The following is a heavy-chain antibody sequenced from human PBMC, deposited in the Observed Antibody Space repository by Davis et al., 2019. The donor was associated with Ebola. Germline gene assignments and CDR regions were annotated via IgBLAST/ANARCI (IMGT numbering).Heavy chain of an antibody. CDR2: ISISSAFI. J-gene: IGHJ4*02. CDR3: AREGGWYYFDY. Sequence: GESLKISCAASGFTFSTYTMTWVRQAPGKGLEWVSSISISSAFIYYADSVKGRFTVSRDNAKNSLYLQMNSLRAEDTAVYYCAREGGWYYFDYWGQGTLVTVSS. CDR1: GFTFSTYT. D-gene: IGHD6-19*01. V-gene: IGHV3-21*01.